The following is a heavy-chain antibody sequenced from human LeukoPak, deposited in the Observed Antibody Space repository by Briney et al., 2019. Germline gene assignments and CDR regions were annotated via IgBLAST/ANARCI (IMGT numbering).Heavy chain of an antibody. CDR1: GGSISSYY. Sequence: PSETLSLTCTVSGGSISSYYWSWIRPPPGKGLEWIGYIYYSGSTNYNPSLKSRVTISVDTSKNQFSLKLSSVTAADTAVYYCAMDYSGAGSNRAFDIWAQGTMVTVSS. D-gene: IGHD3-10*01. CDR2: IYYSGST. J-gene: IGHJ3*02. CDR3: AMDYSGAGSNRAFDI. V-gene: IGHV4-59*01.